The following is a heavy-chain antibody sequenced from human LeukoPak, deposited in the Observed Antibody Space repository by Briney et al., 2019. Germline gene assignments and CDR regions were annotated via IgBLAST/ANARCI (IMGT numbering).Heavy chain of an antibody. Sequence: ASVKVSCKASGYTFTGYYMHWVRQAPGQGLEWMGWINPNSGGTNYAQKLQGRVTMTTDTSTSTAYMELRSLRSDDTAVYYCARPKRNDEDAFDIWGQGTMVTVSS. CDR1: GYTFTGYY. D-gene: IGHD1-1*01. V-gene: IGHV1-2*02. CDR3: ARPKRNDEDAFDI. J-gene: IGHJ3*02. CDR2: INPNSGGT.